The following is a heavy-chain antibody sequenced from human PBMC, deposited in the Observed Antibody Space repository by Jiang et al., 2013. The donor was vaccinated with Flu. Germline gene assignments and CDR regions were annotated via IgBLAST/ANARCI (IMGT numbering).Heavy chain of an antibody. CDR2: LYDYGGT. J-gene: IGHJ4*02. CDR3: ATYIGGYGGTGF. V-gene: IGHV4-61*05. D-gene: IGHD4-23*01. CDR1: GGSISTSSFY. Sequence: ETLSLTCSVSGGSISTSSFYWGWIRQAPGKGLEWIGYLYDYGGTHHNPSLKSRVSISVDTSKNQFSLKLTSVTAADTAVYFCATYIGGYGGTGFWGQGTLVTVSS.